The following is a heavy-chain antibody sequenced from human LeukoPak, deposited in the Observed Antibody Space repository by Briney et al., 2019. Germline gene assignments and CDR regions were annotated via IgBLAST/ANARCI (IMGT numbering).Heavy chain of an antibody. V-gene: IGHV3-30-3*01. CDR2: ISYDGSNK. D-gene: IGHD5-18*01. CDR1: GFTFSSYA. CDR3: WSYGYHAAFDI. J-gene: IGHJ3*02. Sequence: GGSLRLPCAASGFTFSSYAMHWVRQAPGKGLEWVAVISYDGSNKYYADSVKGRFTISRDNSKNTLYLQMNSPRAEDTAVYYCWSYGYHAAFDIWGQGTMVTVSS.